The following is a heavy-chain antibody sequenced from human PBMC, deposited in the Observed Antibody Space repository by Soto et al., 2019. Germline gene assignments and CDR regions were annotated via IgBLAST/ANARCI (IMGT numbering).Heavy chain of an antibody. CDR3: AREVHGTTSAFDI. D-gene: IGHD4-17*01. CDR2: IHHSGSI. Sequence: SGTPSLTCTVSGGSISRDYCHWTWIRPSPERGLEWIGYIHHSGSILYNPSLKSRVTISVDTSKNQFSLKLSSVTAADTAVYYCAREVHGTTSAFDIWGQGTMVTVSS. CDR1: GGSISRDYCH. J-gene: IGHJ3*02. V-gene: IGHV4-61*01.